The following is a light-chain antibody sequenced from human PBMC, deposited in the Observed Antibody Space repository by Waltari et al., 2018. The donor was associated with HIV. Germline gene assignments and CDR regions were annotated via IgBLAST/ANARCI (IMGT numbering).Light chain of an antibody. J-gene: IGKJ3*01. CDR1: QSIENF. CDR2: GAS. V-gene: IGKV1-39*01. CDR3: HQTYSAPFT. Sequence: DIQMTQSPSSLPASVGERVTITCRASQSIENFLNWYQQKPGKAPKLLIYGASSLPSGVPSRFSGSGSGTDFTLTISSLQSEDFATYYCHQTYSAPFTFGPGTRVDIK.